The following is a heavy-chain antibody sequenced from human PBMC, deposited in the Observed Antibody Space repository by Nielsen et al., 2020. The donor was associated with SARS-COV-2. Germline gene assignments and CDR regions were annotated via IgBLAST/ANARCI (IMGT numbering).Heavy chain of an antibody. CDR3: ARGTEGYCGGDCYYFDY. Sequence: GGSLKLSCAASGFTFSSYSMNWVRQAPGKGLEWVSYISSGSSTIYYADSVRGRFTISGDNAKNSLYLQMNSLRADDTAVHYCARGTEGYCGGDCYYFDYWGQGTLVTVSS. CDR1: GFTFSSYS. CDR2: ISSGSSTI. J-gene: IGHJ4*02. V-gene: IGHV3-48*01. D-gene: IGHD2-21*02.